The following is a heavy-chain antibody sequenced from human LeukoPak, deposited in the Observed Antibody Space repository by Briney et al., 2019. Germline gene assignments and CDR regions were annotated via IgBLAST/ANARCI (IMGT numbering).Heavy chain of an antibody. V-gene: IGHV4-38-2*02. CDR3: ARALHDYGDYQGESYYYYYMDV. Sequence: SETLSLTCTVSGYSISSGYYWGWIRQPPGKGLEWIGSIYHSGSTYYNPSLKSRVTISVDTSKNQFSLRLSSMTAADTAVYYCARALHDYGDYQGESYYYYYMDVWGKGTTVTISS. J-gene: IGHJ6*03. CDR1: GYSISSGYY. D-gene: IGHD4-17*01. CDR2: IYHSGST.